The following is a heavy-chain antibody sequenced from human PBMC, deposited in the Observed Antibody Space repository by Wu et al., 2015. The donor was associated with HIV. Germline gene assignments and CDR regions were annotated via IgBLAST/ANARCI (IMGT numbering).Heavy chain of an antibody. V-gene: IGHV1-69*13. D-gene: IGHD2-2*01. J-gene: IGHJ6*01. CDR3: ARGRIPGSGYYYGMDV. CDR1: EGTFTSYV. Sequence: QVRLVQSGTEVKRPGSLVKVSCKASEGTFTSYVISWVRQAPGQGLEWMGWIIPVFGTTKYAQNFQDRVTITADESATTVYMELSSLRSDDMAVYYCARGRIPGSGYYYGMDVWGQGTTVTVSS. CDR2: IIPVFGTT.